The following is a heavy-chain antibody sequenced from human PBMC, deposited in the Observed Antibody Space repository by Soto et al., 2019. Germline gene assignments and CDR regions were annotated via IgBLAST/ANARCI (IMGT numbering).Heavy chain of an antibody. CDR3: GRYYDCSGGSCYSQDAFDF. V-gene: IGHV4-39*01. Sequence: QLQLQESGPGLVKPSETLSLTCTVSGDSLSSSSYYWGWIRQPPGKGLEWIGSISYSWSTYYNPSLKSRGSLSVDTIKNQYSLKLSSVTAADTAVYYCGRYYDCSGGSCYSQDAFDFWGLGTMVTVSS. CDR2: ISYSWST. D-gene: IGHD2-15*01. J-gene: IGHJ3*01. CDR1: GDSLSSSSYY.